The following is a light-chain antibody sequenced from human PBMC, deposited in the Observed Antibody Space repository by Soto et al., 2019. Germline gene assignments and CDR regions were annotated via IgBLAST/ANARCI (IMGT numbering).Light chain of an antibody. J-gene: IGLJ3*02. CDR1: SNFIGTYNL. Sequence: QSALTQPASVSGSPGQSITISCTGTSNFIGTYNLVSWYQQHPGKAPKLILYEGTARPSGHSTRFSGSKSDNTASLTISGLQAEDEADYFCCSYTRGNGVFGGGTKVTVL. V-gene: IGLV2-23*01. CDR3: CSYTRGNGV. CDR2: EGT.